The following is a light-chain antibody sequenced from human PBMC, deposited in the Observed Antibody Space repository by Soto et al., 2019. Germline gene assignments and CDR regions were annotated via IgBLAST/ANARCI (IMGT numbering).Light chain of an antibody. CDR3: QQYGSSPRT. Sequence: EIVMTQSPATLSVSPGERATLSCRASQSVRSNLAWYQQKPGQAPRLLIYGASTRATGIPDRFSGSGSGTDFTLTISTLEPEDFAVYYCQQYGSSPRTFGQGTKVDIK. CDR1: QSVRSN. J-gene: IGKJ1*01. CDR2: GAS. V-gene: IGKV3-20*01.